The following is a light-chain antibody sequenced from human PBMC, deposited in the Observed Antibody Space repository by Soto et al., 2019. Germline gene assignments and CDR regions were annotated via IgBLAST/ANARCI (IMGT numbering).Light chain of an antibody. Sequence: EIVLTQSPATLSVSPGERVILSCRASQSVDISLAWYQQKPGQAPRLLIYGASTRATDMPGTFSGRGSGTEFTLTITCLRPEDFGVYYCQQYRSWPRTFGQGTKVEIK. J-gene: IGKJ1*01. CDR3: QQYRSWPRT. CDR1: QSVDIS. V-gene: IGKV3-15*01. CDR2: GAS.